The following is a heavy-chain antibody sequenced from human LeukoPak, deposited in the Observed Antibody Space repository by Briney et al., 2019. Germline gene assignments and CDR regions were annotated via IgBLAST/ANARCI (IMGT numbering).Heavy chain of an antibody. Sequence: GGSLRLSCAASGFTFSSYWMSWVRQAPGKGLEWVANIKQDGSEKYYVDSVKGRFTISRDNAKNSLYLQMNSLRAEDTAVYYCARAPYTYSEAGDYWGQGTLVTVSS. CDR3: ARAPYTYSEAGDY. D-gene: IGHD2-2*02. J-gene: IGHJ4*02. CDR1: GFTFSSYW. V-gene: IGHV3-7*01. CDR2: IKQDGSEK.